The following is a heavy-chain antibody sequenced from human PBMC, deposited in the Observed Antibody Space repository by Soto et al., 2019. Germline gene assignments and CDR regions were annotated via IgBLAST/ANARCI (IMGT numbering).Heavy chain of an antibody. D-gene: IGHD3-16*01. CDR2: MWYDGTNK. Sequence: QVQLVESGGGVVQPGRSLRLSCAASGFTFRIYSMHWVRQSPGKGLEWVAVMWYDGTNKYYGESVKGRFTISRDNSENTLYLQMNSLRVDDTAVYYCARDATFGTKGGSFDIWGHGTLVTVSS. CDR3: ARDATFGTKGGSFDI. V-gene: IGHV3-33*01. J-gene: IGHJ3*02. CDR1: GFTFRIYS.